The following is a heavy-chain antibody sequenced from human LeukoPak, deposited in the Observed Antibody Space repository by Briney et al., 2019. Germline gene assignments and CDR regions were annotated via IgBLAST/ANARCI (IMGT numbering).Heavy chain of an antibody. D-gene: IGHD6-19*01. CDR3: AKAGKPGGFDY. CDR1: GFTFSSYW. CDR2: IKEDGGEK. J-gene: IGHJ4*02. Sequence: PGGSLRLSCAASGFTFSSYWMSWVRQAPGKGLEWVANIKEDGGEKYSVDSVKGRFTISRDNAMNSLYLEMNSLRAEDTAVYYCAKAGKPGGFDYWGQGTLVTVSS. V-gene: IGHV3-7*03.